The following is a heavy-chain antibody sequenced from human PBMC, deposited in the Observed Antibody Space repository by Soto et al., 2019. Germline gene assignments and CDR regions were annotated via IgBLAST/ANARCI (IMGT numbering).Heavy chain of an antibody. CDR3: ARVGVYYGSGPMGYYYGMDV. V-gene: IGHV3-7*03. CDR2: IKQDGSEK. D-gene: IGHD3-10*01. J-gene: IGHJ6*02. Sequence: GGSLRLSCAASGFTFSSYWMSWVRQAPGKGLEWVANIKQDGSEKYYVDSVKGRFTISRDNAKNSLYLQMNSLRAEDTAVYYCARVGVYYGSGPMGYYYGMDVWGQGTTVTVSS. CDR1: GFTFSSYW.